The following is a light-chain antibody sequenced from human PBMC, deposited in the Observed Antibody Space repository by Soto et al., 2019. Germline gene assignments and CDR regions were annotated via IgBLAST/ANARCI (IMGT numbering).Light chain of an antibody. CDR1: QSVSSN. J-gene: IGKJ1*01. V-gene: IGKV3-15*01. CDR2: GAS. Sequence: EIVMTQSPATLSVCPGERATLSCRASQSVSSNLAWYQQKPGQAPRLLIYGASTRATGIPARFSGSGSGTEFTLTISSLQSEDFALYYCQQYNNWPPWTFGQGTKVEIK. CDR3: QQYNNWPPWT.